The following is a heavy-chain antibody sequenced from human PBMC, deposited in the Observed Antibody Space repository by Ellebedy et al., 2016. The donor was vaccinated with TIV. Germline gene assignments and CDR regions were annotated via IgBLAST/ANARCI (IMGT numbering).Heavy chain of an antibody. CDR3: ARREPYSGIGNI. J-gene: IGHJ3*02. D-gene: IGHD1-26*01. CDR2: TYYSGST. V-gene: IGHV4-39*01. CDR1: GGSISSRSYY. Sequence: MPSETLSLTCTVSGGSISSRSYYWGWIRQPPGKGLEWIGSTYYSGSTYYNPSLKSRVTISGDTSKNQFSLKLSSVTAADTAVYYCARREPYSGIGNIWGQGKMVTVSS.